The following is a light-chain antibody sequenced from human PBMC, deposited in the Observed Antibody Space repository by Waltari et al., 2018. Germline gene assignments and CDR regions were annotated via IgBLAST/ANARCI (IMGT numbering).Light chain of an antibody. J-gene: IGLJ2*01. CDR1: SSDVGGSNY. CDR3: SSYISSDTLEL. CDR2: DFS. V-gene: IGLV2-14*03. Sequence: QSALTQPASVSGSPGQSITISCTGTSSDVGGSNYVSWYQQHPGKAPKLIIFDFSNRPSGVSSRFSGSKSGNTASLTISGLQAQDEADYYCSSYISSDTLELFGGGTSLTVL.